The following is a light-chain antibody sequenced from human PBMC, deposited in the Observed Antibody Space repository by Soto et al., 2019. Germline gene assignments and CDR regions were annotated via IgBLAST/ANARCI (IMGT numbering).Light chain of an antibody. Sequence: EIVLTQSPGTLSLSPGGRATLSCRASQSVSRNYVAWYQQKPGQSPRLLIYGASSRASGIPDRFSGSGSGADFTLSITGLEPEDFAVYYCQQYGSTPLTFGGGTKVDIK. CDR2: GAS. J-gene: IGKJ4*01. CDR1: QSVSRNY. CDR3: QQYGSTPLT. V-gene: IGKV3-20*01.